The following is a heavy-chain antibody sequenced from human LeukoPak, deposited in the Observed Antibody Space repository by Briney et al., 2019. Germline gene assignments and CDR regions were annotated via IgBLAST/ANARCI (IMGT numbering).Heavy chain of an antibody. CDR3: ARDKQPGDY. Sequence: SETLSLTCTVSGDXISPYYCGWIRQPPGKGLEWIGYIYYSGDTTYNPSLKSRVTISVDTSKNQFSLKLSSVTAADTAVYYCARDKQPGDYWGQGALVTVSS. CDR1: GDXISPYY. V-gene: IGHV4-59*01. CDR2: IYYSGDT. D-gene: IGHD5-18*01. J-gene: IGHJ4*02.